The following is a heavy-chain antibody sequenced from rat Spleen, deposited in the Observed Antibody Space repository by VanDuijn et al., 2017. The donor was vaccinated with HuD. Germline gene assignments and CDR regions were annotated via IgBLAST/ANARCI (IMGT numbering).Heavy chain of an antibody. CDR1: GFTFSDYY. V-gene: IGHV5-29*01. J-gene: IGHJ2*01. CDR3: ARQNWPYYFDY. CDR2: ISYDGSST. Sequence: EVQLVESGGGLVQPGRSLKLSCAASGFTFSDYYMAWVRQAPTKGLEWVATISYDGSSTYYRDSVKGRFTISRDNAKSTLYLQMDSLRSDDTATYYCARQNWPYYFDYWGQGVMVTVSS. D-gene: IGHD5-1*01.